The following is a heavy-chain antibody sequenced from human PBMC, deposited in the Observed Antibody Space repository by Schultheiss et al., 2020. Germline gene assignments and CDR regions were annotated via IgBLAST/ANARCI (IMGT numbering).Heavy chain of an antibody. Sequence: ASVKVSCKASGYTFTSYGISWVRQAPGQGLEWMGWISAYNGNTNYAQKLQGRVTMTTDTSTSTAYMELRSLRSDDTAVYYCARDLYQPRTMTNWFDPWGQGTLVTVSS. J-gene: IGHJ5*02. CDR1: GYTFTSYG. D-gene: IGHD3-22*01. V-gene: IGHV1-18*01. CDR3: ARDLYQPRTMTNWFDP. CDR2: ISAYNGNT.